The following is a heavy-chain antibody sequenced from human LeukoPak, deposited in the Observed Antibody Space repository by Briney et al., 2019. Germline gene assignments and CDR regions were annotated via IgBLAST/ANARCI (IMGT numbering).Heavy chain of an antibody. D-gene: IGHD3-22*01. CDR1: GYTFTRYW. CDR2: MYPGDSDT. V-gene: IGHV5-51*01. CDR3: ARQRTYHYDSSGYYHDAFDM. J-gene: IGHJ3*02. Sequence: GESLKISCKGSGYTFTRYWIGWVRQLPGKGLEWMGIMYPGDSDTRYSPSSQAQVTISADKTISTAYLQWSSLKASDTAMYYCARQRTYHYDSSGYYHDAFDMWGQGTMVTVSS.